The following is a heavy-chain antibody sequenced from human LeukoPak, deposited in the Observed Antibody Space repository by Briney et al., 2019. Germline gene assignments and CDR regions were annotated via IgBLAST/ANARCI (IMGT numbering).Heavy chain of an antibody. CDR3: ARAHYYGSGSYYRMNYYYYMDV. V-gene: IGHV4-59*12. J-gene: IGHJ6*03. CDR2: IYYSGST. CDR1: GGSISSYY. Sequence: SETLSLTCTVSGGSISSYYWSWIRQPPGKGLEWIGYIYYSGSTNYNPSLKSRVTISVDTSKNQFSLKLSSVTAADTAVYYCARAHYYGSGSYYRMNYYYYMDVWGKGTTVTVSS. D-gene: IGHD3-10*01.